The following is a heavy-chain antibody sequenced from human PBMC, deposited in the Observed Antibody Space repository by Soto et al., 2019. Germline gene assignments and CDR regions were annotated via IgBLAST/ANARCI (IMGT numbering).Heavy chain of an antibody. D-gene: IGHD5-18*01. CDR2: IYYSGST. CDR3: ARSGYSYGPNPLLY. V-gene: IGHV4-31*03. Sequence: QVQLQESGPGLVKPSQTLSLTCTVSGGSISSGGYYWSWIRQHPGKGLEWIGYIYYSGSTYYNPSLMSRVTRSVDTSKNQFSLKLTSVTAADTAVYYCARSGYSYGPNPLLYWGQGTLVTVSS. J-gene: IGHJ4*02. CDR1: GGSISSGGYY.